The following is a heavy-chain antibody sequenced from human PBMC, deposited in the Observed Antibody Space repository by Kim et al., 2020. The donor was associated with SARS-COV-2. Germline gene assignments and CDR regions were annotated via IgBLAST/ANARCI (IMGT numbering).Heavy chain of an antibody. Sequence: GGSLRLSCAASGFTFSSYSMNWVRQAPGKGLEWVSYISSSSSTIYYADSVTGRFTISRANAKNSLYLQMNSLRDEDTAVDYCARDRAGYLAPNPRYYYGMDVWGQGTTVTVSS. CDR2: ISSSSSTI. D-gene: IGHD3-9*01. CDR3: ARDRAGYLAPNPRYYYGMDV. J-gene: IGHJ6*02. V-gene: IGHV3-48*02. CDR1: GFTFSSYS.